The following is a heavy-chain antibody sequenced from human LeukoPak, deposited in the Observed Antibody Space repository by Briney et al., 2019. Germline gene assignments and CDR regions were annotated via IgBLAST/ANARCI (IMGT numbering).Heavy chain of an antibody. Sequence: SETLSLTCTVSGGSISSSSYFWGWIRQPPGKGLEWIGYIYYSGSTYYNPSLKSRVTISVDTSKNQFSLKLSSVTAADTAVYYCARDVQGAYCSSTSCYNWFDPWGQGTLVTVSS. CDR2: IYYSGST. V-gene: IGHV4-39*07. CDR3: ARDVQGAYCSSTSCYNWFDP. CDR1: GGSISSSSYF. J-gene: IGHJ5*02. D-gene: IGHD2-2*01.